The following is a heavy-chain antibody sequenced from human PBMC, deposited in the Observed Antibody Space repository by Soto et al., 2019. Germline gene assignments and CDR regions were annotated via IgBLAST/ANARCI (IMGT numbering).Heavy chain of an antibody. Sequence: QVQLQESGPGLVRPSQTLSLTCSVSGASIYNGGYFWSWIRQSPGKGLEWIGHIHKSGSPYNNPSRKSLVTISADTSMNQVSLELTSVTAADTAMYYCARGSTTEKVGSWGQGILVTVSS. J-gene: IGHJ4*02. CDR3: ARGSTTEKVGS. V-gene: IGHV4-30-4*01. CDR1: GASIYNGGYF. CDR2: IHKSGSP.